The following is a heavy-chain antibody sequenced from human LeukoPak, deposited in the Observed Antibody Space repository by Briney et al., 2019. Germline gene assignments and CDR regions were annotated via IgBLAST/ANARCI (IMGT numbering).Heavy chain of an antibody. CDR3: AKDRQRITMVRGVIGN. Sequence: PGKSLRLSCEVSGFTFSSYGMHWVRQAPGKGLEWVAVISYDGSNKYYADSVKGRFTISRDNSKNTLYLQMNSLRAEDTAVYYCAKDRQRITMVRGVIGNWGQGTLVTVSS. CDR2: ISYDGSNK. V-gene: IGHV3-30*18. D-gene: IGHD3-10*01. J-gene: IGHJ4*02. CDR1: GFTFSSYG.